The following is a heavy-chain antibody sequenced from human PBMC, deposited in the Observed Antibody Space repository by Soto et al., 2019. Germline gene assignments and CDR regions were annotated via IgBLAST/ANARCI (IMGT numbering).Heavy chain of an antibody. J-gene: IGHJ4*02. V-gene: IGHV4-39*01. D-gene: IGHD3-3*01. Sequence: HLQLQESGPGLAKPSETLSLTCTVSGGSIGSPYYWGWDRQPPGKGLEWIGSIFYPVNTYYNPSLKSRVTISADAAKSQFSLRLSSVTAADTAVYYCARQPGAGTPMSGAGDTQRRFDYWGQGTLVTVSS. CDR1: GGSIGSPYY. CDR3: ARQPGAGTPMSGAGDTQRRFDY. CDR2: IFYPVNT.